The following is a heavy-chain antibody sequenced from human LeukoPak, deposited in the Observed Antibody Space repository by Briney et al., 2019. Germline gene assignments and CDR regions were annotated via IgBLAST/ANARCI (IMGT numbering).Heavy chain of an antibody. CDR1: GGSFSGYY. Sequence: SETLSLTCTVYGGSFSGYYWSWIRQPPGKGLEWIGEINDSGSTKYNPSLKSRVTISIDTSKNQFSLKVTSVTAADTAVYYCAIVKDPGGYYYYYYMDVWGKGTTVTVSS. CDR2: INDSGST. CDR3: AIVKDPGGYYYYYYMDV. J-gene: IGHJ6*03. V-gene: IGHV4-34*01. D-gene: IGHD3-16*01.